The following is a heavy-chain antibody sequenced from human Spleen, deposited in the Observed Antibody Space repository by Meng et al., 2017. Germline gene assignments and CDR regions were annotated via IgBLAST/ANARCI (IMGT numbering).Heavy chain of an antibody. CDR3: AKGLEYYYDSSGYAFDI. J-gene: IGHJ3*02. CDR2: MSGSGATI. CDR1: GFTFSSQA. Sequence: GESLKISCAASGFTFSSQAMSWVRQASGKGLEWVSIMSGSGATIYYADSAKGRFTISRDNSKNTLYLQMNSLRAEDTAVYYCAKGLEYYYDSSGYAFDIWGQGTMVTVSS. V-gene: IGHV3-23*01. D-gene: IGHD3-22*01.